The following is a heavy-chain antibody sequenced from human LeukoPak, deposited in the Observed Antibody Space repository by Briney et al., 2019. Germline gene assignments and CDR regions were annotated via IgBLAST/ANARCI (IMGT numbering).Heavy chain of an antibody. CDR1: GVSISSYY. CDR2: IYYSGST. J-gene: IGHJ4*02. Sequence: SETLSLTCTVSGVSISSYYWSWLRQPPGKGLEWIGYIYYSGSTNYNPSLKSRVTISVDTSKNQFSLKLSSVTAADTAVYYCARAVAVAGGFDYWGQGTLVTVSS. CDR3: ARAVAVAGGFDY. D-gene: IGHD6-19*01. V-gene: IGHV4-59*01.